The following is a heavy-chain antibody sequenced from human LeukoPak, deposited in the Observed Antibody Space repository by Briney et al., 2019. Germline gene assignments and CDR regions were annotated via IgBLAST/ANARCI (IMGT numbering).Heavy chain of an antibody. CDR3: ARSAAGTYY. J-gene: IGHJ4*02. D-gene: IGHD1-1*01. CDR2: ISSSSSYK. CDR1: GFTFSSYS. V-gene: IGHV3-21*01. Sequence: PGGSLRLSCAASGFTFSSYSMNWVRQAPGKGLEWVSSISSSSSYKYYTDSVKSRFTISRDNAKNSLYLQMNSLRAEDTAVYYCARSAAGTYYWGQGTLVTVSS.